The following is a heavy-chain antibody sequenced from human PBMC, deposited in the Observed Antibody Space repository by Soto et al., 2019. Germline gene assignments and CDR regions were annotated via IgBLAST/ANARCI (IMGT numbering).Heavy chain of an antibody. D-gene: IGHD6-6*01. CDR3: ARVGSSSTAAGLLDA. J-gene: IGHJ1*01. V-gene: IGHV4-59*01. Sequence: PSETLSLPCTISNGSIGSYYWTWIRRPPGKGLEWIGHIYYSGNTNYNPSLKSRLILLLGTSKNLFSLKLSSVTAADTAVYYCARVGSSSTAAGLLDAWGQGTLVSVSS. CDR2: IYYSGNT. CDR1: NGSIGSYY.